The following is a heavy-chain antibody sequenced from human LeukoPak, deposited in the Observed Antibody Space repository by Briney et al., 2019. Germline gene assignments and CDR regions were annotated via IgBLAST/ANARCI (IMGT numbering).Heavy chain of an antibody. CDR3: AKDMKAFGFEGSCLDY. J-gene: IGHJ4*02. Sequence: PGGSLRLSCAASGFTFDDYGMSWVRQAPGKGLEWVSGISWNSGSIGYADSVKGRFTISRDNAKNSLYLQMNSLRAEDTALYYCAKDMKAFGFEGSCLDYWGQGTLVTVSS. CDR1: GFTFDDYG. D-gene: IGHD1-26*01. V-gene: IGHV3-9*01. CDR2: ISWNSGSI.